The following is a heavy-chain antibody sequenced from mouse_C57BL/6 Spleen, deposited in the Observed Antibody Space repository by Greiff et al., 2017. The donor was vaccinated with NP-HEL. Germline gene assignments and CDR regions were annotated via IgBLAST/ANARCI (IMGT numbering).Heavy chain of an antibody. Sequence: VQLQESGAELVRPGASVKLSCKASGYTFSDSYINWVKQRPGQGLEWIARIYPGSGDTYYNEKFKGKATLTAEKSSSTAYMQLISLTSEDSAVYCCARYYGSSYYFDYWGQGTTLTVSS. J-gene: IGHJ2*01. CDR2: IYPGSGDT. V-gene: IGHV1-76*01. CDR1: GYTFSDSY. D-gene: IGHD1-1*01. CDR3: ARYYGSSYYFDY.